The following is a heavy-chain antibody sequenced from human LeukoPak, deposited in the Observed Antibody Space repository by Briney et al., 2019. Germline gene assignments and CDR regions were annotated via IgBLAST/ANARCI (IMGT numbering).Heavy chain of an antibody. CDR2: IYYSGST. J-gene: IGHJ3*02. CDR1: GGSISSYY. CDR3: ARASYYYDSSGYYGGLFDI. Sequence: PSETLSLTCTVSGGSISSYYWSWIRQPPGKGLEWIGYIYYSGSTNYNPSLKSRVTISVDTSKNQFSLKLTSVTAADTAVYYCARASYYYDSSGYYGGLFDIWGQGTMVTVSS. D-gene: IGHD3-22*01. V-gene: IGHV4-59*01.